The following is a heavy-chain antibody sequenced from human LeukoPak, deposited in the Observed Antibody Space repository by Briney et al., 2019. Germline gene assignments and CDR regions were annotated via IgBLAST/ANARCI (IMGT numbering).Heavy chain of an antibody. D-gene: IGHD3-3*01. CDR1: GFTFSSYS. CDR2: ISSSSSTI. CDR3: ARVSTYDFWSGYEHFDY. V-gene: IGHV3-48*01. J-gene: IGHJ4*02. Sequence: GGSLRLSCAASGFTFSSYSMNWVRQAPGKGLEWVSYISSSSSTIYYADSVKGRFTISRDNAKNSLYLQMNSLRAEDTAVYYCARVSTYDFWSGYEHFDYWGQGTLVTVSS.